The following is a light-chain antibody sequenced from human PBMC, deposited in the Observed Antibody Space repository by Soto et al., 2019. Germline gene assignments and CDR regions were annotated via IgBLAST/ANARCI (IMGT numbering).Light chain of an antibody. V-gene: IGKV3-15*01. CDR2: GVS. CDR3: QQYNNWPHT. Sequence: EIVMTQSPATLSVSPGXRATLSCRASQSVSSKLAWFQQKPGQAPSLLIYGVSTRATGVPVRFSGSGSGTEFTLTINSLQSEDFAVYYCQQYNNWPHTFGQGTKGDIK. J-gene: IGKJ2*01. CDR1: QSVSSK.